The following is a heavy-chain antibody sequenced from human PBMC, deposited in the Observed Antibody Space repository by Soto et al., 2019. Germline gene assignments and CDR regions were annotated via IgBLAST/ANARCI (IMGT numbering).Heavy chain of an antibody. J-gene: IGHJ4*02. CDR3: AKSSIAARPGTSLDY. D-gene: IGHD6-6*01. CDR2: ISGSGGST. CDR1: GFTFSSYA. V-gene: IGHV3-23*01. Sequence: EVQLLESGGGLVQPGGSLRLSCAASGFTFSSYAMSWVRQAPGKGLEWVSAISGSGGSTYYADSVKGRFTISRDNSKNTLYLQMNSLRAEDTAVYYCAKSSIAARPGTSLDYWAREPWSPSPQ.